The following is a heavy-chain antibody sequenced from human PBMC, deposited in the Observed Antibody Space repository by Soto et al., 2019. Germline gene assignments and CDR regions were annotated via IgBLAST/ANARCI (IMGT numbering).Heavy chain of an antibody. J-gene: IGHJ6*02. V-gene: IGHV1-69*11. CDR2: IVPSLYTT. CDR1: GSTFSSSG. CDR3: ASWPQRRYTADPYAVDV. D-gene: IGHD3-16*02. Sequence: QVHLVQSGTEVKKTGSSVTVSCKASGSTFSSSGFSWVRQAPGQGLEWLGMIVPSLYTTTYAQKFQARVTITADEVTSTAYMELRSLRDEDTAVYYCASWPQRRYTADPYAVDVWGQGTRVIVSS.